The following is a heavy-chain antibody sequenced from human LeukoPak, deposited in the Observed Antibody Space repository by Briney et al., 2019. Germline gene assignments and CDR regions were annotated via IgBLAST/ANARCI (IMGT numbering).Heavy chain of an antibody. J-gene: IGHJ3*02. CDR2: IIPIFGTA. CDR1: GGTFSSYA. D-gene: IGHD5-12*01. V-gene: IGHV1-69*01. CDR3: ARGRMVATDAFDI. Sequence: SVKVSCKASGGTFSSYAISWVRQAPGQGLEWMGGIIPIFGTANYAQKFQGRVTITADESTSPAYMELSSLRPEDPAVYYCARGRMVATDAFDIWGQGTMVTVSS.